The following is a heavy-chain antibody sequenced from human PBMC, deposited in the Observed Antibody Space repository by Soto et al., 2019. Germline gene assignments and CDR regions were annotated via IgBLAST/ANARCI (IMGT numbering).Heavy chain of an antibody. D-gene: IGHD3-3*01. CDR2: IYYSGST. Sequence: QVQLQESGPGLVKPSQTLSLTCTVSGGSISSGDYYWSWIRQPPGKGLEWIGYIYYSGSTYYNPSLKSRVTISVDTSKNLFSLKLSSVTAADTAVYYCARLLTDYDFWSGYVSDYWGQGTLVTVSS. CDR1: GGSISSGDYY. V-gene: IGHV4-30-4*01. J-gene: IGHJ4*01. CDR3: ARLLTDYDFWSGYVSDY.